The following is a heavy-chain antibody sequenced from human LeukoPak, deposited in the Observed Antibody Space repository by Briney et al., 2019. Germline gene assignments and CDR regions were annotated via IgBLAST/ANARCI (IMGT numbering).Heavy chain of an antibody. J-gene: IGHJ4*02. D-gene: IGHD5/OR15-5a*01. Sequence: PSETLSLTCTVSGGSISSYYWSWIRQPPGKGLEWIGYIYYSGSTNYNPSLKSRVTMSVDTSKNQFSLNLSSVTAADTAVYYCARRFDFVYDYVYYFDSWGQGTLVTVSS. CDR2: IYYSGST. CDR1: GGSISSYY. V-gene: IGHV4-59*08. CDR3: ARRFDFVYDYVYYFDS.